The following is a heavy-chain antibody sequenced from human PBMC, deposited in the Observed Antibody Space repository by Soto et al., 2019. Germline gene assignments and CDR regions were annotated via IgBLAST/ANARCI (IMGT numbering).Heavy chain of an antibody. D-gene: IGHD3-9*01. Sequence: EVQLLESGGGLVQPGGSLRLSCAASGFTFSSYAMSWVRQAPGKGLEWVSAISGSGGSTYYADSVKGRFTISRDNSKNTLYLQMNSLRAEDTAVYYCEKGRRYFEWLTPRKDPDYFDYWGQGTLVTVS. V-gene: IGHV3-23*01. J-gene: IGHJ4*02. CDR1: GFTFSSYA. CDR2: ISGSGGST. CDR3: EKGRRYFEWLTPRKDPDYFDY.